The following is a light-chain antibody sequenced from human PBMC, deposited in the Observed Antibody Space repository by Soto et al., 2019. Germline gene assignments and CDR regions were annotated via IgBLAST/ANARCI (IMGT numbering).Light chain of an antibody. J-gene: IGKJ1*01. CDR2: GAS. CDR1: QSVGSNY. V-gene: IGKV3-20*01. CDR3: QQYGSSRWT. Sequence: EIVLTQFPGTLSLSPGESATLSCSASQSVGSNYLAWYQQKPGQAPRLLIYGASSRATGIPDRFSGSGSGTDFTLTISRLEPEDFAVYYCQQYGSSRWTFGQGTKVDI.